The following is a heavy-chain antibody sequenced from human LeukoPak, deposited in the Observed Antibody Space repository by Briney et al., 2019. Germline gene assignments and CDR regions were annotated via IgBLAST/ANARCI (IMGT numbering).Heavy chain of an antibody. V-gene: IGHV3-23*03. Sequence: PGGSLRLSCAASGFTFSSYAMSWVRQAPGKGLEWVSVIYSGGSTYYADSVKGRFTISRDNSKNTLYLQMNSLRAEDTAVYYCAKDRDGYCSGGSCYYFDYWGQGTLVTVSS. D-gene: IGHD2-15*01. J-gene: IGHJ4*02. CDR2: IYSGGST. CDR3: AKDRDGYCSGGSCYYFDY. CDR1: GFTFSSYA.